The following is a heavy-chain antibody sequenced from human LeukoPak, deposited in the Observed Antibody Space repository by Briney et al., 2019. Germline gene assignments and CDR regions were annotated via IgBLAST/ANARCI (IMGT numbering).Heavy chain of an antibody. Sequence: SVKVSCKASGGTFSSYAISWVRQAPGQGLEWLGGIIPIFGTANYAQKFQGRVTITTDESTSTAYMELSSLRSEDTAVYYCARDGPDAFDIWGQGTMVTVSS. V-gene: IGHV1-69*05. CDR1: GGTFSSYA. J-gene: IGHJ3*02. CDR2: IIPIFGTA. CDR3: ARDGPDAFDI. D-gene: IGHD3/OR15-3a*01.